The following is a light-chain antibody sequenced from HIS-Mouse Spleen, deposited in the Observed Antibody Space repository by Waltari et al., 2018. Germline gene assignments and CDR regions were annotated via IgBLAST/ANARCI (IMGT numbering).Light chain of an antibody. J-gene: IGLJ3*02. V-gene: IGLV2-23*01. CDR3: CSYAGSSTWV. CDR2: EGS. Sequence: QSALPHPASVSVSPGQSLTLSCTVPSSDLGTYNLVSCYQQRPGKAPKLMIYEGSKRPSGVSNRFSGSKSGNTASLTISGLQAEDEADYYCCSYAGSSTWVFGGGTKLTVL. CDR1: SSDLGTYNL.